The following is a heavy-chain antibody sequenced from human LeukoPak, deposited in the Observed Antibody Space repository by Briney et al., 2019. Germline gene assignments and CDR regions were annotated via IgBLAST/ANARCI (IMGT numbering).Heavy chain of an antibody. D-gene: IGHD3-9*01. V-gene: IGHV1-69*06. CDR3: ALCPYYDILTSYYFDY. J-gene: IGHJ4*02. CDR1: GGTFSSYA. CDR2: IIPIFGTA. Sequence: SVKVSCKASGGTFSSYAISWVRQAPGQGLEWMGGIIPIFGTANYAQKFQGRVTITADKSTSTAYMELSSLRSEDTAVYYCALCPYYDILTSYYFDYWGQGTLVTVSS.